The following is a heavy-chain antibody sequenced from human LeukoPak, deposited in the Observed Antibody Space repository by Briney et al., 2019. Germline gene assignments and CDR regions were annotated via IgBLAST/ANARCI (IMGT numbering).Heavy chain of an antibody. Sequence: PGGSLRLSCAASGFTFSTYGMNWVRQAPGKGLEWVSSISSSSSYIYYADSVKGRFTISRDNAKNSLYPQMNSLRAEDTAVYYCASSLVAQHIFGYWGQGTLVTVSS. CDR1: GFTFSTYG. V-gene: IGHV3-21*01. CDR2: ISSSSSYI. D-gene: IGHD2-15*01. CDR3: ASSLVAQHIFGY. J-gene: IGHJ4*02.